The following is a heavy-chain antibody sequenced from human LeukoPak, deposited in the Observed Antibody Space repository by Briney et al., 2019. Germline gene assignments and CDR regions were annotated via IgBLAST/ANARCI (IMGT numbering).Heavy chain of an antibody. D-gene: IGHD5-12*01. CDR2: ISSSSSTI. Sequence: GGSLRLSCAASGFTFSSYSMNWVRQAPGKGLEWVSYISSSSSTIYYADSVKGRFTISRDNAKNSLYLQMDSLRAEDTAVYYCARDLKGYSTHWGQGTLVTVSS. CDR3: ARDLKGYSTH. CDR1: GFTFSSYS. V-gene: IGHV3-48*04. J-gene: IGHJ4*02.